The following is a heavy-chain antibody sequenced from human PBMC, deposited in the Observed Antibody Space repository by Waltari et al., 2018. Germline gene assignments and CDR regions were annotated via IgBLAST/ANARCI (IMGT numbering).Heavy chain of an antibody. V-gene: IGHV4-59*01. D-gene: IGHD3-3*01. CDR1: GGSISSYY. J-gene: IGHJ5*02. CDR2: IYYSGST. CDR3: AREGGLYDFGSGYKQTNWFDP. Sequence: QVQLQESGPGLVKPSETLSLTCTVSGGSISSYYWSWIRQPPGKGLEWIGYIYYSGSTNYNPSLKSRVTISVDTSKNQFSLKLSSVTAADTAVYYCAREGGLYDFGSGYKQTNWFDPWGQGTLVTVSS.